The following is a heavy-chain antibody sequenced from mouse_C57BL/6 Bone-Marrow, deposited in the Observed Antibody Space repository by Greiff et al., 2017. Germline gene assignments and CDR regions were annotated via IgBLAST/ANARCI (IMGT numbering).Heavy chain of an antibody. CDR3: ARYYGS. Sequence: VKLQQPGAELVRPGTSVKLSCKASGYTFTSYWMHWVKQRPGQGLEWIGVIDPSDSYTNYNQKFKGKATLTVDTSSSTAYMQLSSLTSEDSAVYYCARYYGSWGQGTLVSVSA. CDR2: IDPSDSYT. CDR1: GYTFTSYW. V-gene: IGHV1-59*01. J-gene: IGHJ3*01. D-gene: IGHD1-1*01.